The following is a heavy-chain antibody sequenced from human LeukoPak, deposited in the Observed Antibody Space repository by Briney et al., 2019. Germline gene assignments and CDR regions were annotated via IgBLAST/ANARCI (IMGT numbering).Heavy chain of an antibody. CDR2: IRSKAYGGTT. Sequence: PGRSLGLSCTASGFTFGDYAMSWFRQAPGKGLEWVGFIRSKAYGGTTEYAASVKGRFTISRDDSKSIAYLQMNSLKTEDTAVYYCTCVGQWLVGGDYWGQGTLVTVSS. D-gene: IGHD6-19*01. CDR3: TCVGQWLVGGDY. CDR1: GFTFGDYA. V-gene: IGHV3-49*03. J-gene: IGHJ4*02.